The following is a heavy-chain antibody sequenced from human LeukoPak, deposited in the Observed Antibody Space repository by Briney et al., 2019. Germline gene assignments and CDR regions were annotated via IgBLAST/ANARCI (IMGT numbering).Heavy chain of an antibody. J-gene: IGHJ4*02. D-gene: IGHD5-18*01. Sequence: SETLSLTCTVSGGSVSSGSYYWSWIRQPPGKGLEWIGYIYYSGSTNYNPSLKSRVTISVDTSKNQFSLKLSSVTAADTAVYYCARRWVVDTAMVKDPYFDYWGQGTLVTVSS. CDR2: IYYSGST. CDR3: ARRWVVDTAMVKDPYFDY. V-gene: IGHV4-61*01. CDR1: GGSVSSGSYY.